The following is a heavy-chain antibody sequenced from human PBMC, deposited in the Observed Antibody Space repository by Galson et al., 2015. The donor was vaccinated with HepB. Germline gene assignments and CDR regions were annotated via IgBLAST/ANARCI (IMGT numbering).Heavy chain of an antibody. V-gene: IGHV1-2*06. J-gene: IGHJ5*02. CDR2: ISPQSGGT. CDR3: AKGSDRLIVVPAAKWFDA. D-gene: IGHD2-2*01. CDR1: GYSFTAYY. Sequence: SVKVSCKASGYSFTAYYIHWVRQAPGQGLEYMGRISPQSGGTYYSPRFQGRVTLTRDTSITTAYMEMNSLTADDTAVYYCAKGSDRLIVVPAAKWFDAWGQGILVSVAS.